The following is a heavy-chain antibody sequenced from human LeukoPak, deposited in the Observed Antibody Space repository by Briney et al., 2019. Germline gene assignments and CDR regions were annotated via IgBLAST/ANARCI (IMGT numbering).Heavy chain of an antibody. CDR1: GYSISSGYY. V-gene: IGHV4-38-2*02. CDR3: AVSSGWYSSDAFDI. Sequence: SETLSLTCTVSGYSISSGYYWGWIRQPPGKGLEWIGSIYHSGSTYYNPSLKSRVTISVDTSKNQLSLKLSSVTAADTAVYYCAVSSGWYSSDAFDIWGQGTMVTVSS. D-gene: IGHD6-19*01. J-gene: IGHJ3*02. CDR2: IYHSGST.